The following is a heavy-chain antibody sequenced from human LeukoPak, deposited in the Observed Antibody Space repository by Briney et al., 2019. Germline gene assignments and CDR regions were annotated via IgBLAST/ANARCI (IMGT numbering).Heavy chain of an antibody. V-gene: IGHV4-59*01. D-gene: IGHD6-6*01. Sequence: SETLSLTCTVSGGSISSYYWSWIRQPPGKGLEWIGYIYYSGSTNYNPSLKSRVTISVDTSKNQFSLKLSSVTAADTAVYYCASGLPSSTSEGDYWGQGTLVTVSS. CDR3: ASGLPSSTSEGDY. CDR1: GGSISSYY. CDR2: IYYSGST. J-gene: IGHJ4*02.